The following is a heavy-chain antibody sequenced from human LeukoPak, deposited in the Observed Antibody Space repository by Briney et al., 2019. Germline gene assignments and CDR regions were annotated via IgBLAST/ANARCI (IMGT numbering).Heavy chain of an antibody. V-gene: IGHV1-8*03. D-gene: IGHD3-3*01. CDR3: ARSRITIFGVVPYYFDY. J-gene: IGHJ4*02. Sequence: ASVKVSCKASGYTFTGYHIHWVRQAPGLGLEWMGWMNPNSGNTGYAQKFQGRVTITRNTSISTAYMELSSLRSEDAAVYYCARSRITIFGVVPYYFDYWGQGTLVTVSS. CDR2: MNPNSGNT. CDR1: GYTFTGYH.